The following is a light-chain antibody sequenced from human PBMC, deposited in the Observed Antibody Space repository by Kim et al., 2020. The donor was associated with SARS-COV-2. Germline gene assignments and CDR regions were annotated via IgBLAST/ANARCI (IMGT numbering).Light chain of an antibody. J-gene: IGLJ1*01. V-gene: IGLV1-44*01. CDR2: ATN. CDR3: ASWDDSLKGYV. CDR1: DSNIGSNA. Sequence: ELTQPPSASGTPGQRVDFSCAGSDSNIGSNAVNWYQQFPGKAPKLLIYATNERPAGVPDRFSGSRSDTSASLAISGLQSEDEADYYCASWDDSLKGYVFGTGTKVTVL.